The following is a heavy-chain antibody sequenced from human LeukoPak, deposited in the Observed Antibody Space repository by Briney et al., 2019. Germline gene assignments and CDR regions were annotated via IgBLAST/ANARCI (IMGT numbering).Heavy chain of an antibody. J-gene: IGHJ3*02. CDR1: GGSFSSYY. D-gene: IGHD4-17*01. Sequence: PSETLSLTCTVSGGSFSSYYWSWIRQPPGKGLVWVGYISYIGSTNYNPSLKSRVTISVDTSKNQFSLKLSSVTAADTAVYYCARDPTTVTKGLDIWGQGTMVTVSS. CDR2: ISYIGST. V-gene: IGHV4-59*01. CDR3: ARDPTTVTKGLDI.